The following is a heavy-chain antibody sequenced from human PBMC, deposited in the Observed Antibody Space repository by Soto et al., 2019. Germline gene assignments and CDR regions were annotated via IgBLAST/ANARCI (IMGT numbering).Heavy chain of an antibody. J-gene: IGHJ4*02. D-gene: IGHD6-19*01. Sequence: TLSLTCAVYGGSFSGYYWFWIRQPPGKGLEWIGEINHSGSTNYNPSLKSRVTISIDRSKNQFSLKLSSVTAADTAVYYCARIKNSAWQPMDYWGQGTLVTVSS. CDR3: ARIKNSAWQPMDY. V-gene: IGHV4-34*01. CDR2: INHSGST. CDR1: GGSFSGYY.